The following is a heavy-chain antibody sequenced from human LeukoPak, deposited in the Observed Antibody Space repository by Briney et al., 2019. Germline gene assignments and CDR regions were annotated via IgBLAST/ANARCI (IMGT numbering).Heavy chain of an antibody. J-gene: IGHJ4*02. CDR3: ARDSWSNYPPLNYFDY. D-gene: IGHD4-11*01. CDR1: GYSISSGCY. Sequence: ASETLSLTCTVSGYSISSGCYWGWIRQPPGKGLEWIGSIYHSGSTYYNPSLKSRVTISVDTSKNQFSLKLSSVTAADTAVYYCARDSWSNYPPLNYFDYWGQGTLVTDSS. CDR2: IYHSGST. V-gene: IGHV4-38-2*02.